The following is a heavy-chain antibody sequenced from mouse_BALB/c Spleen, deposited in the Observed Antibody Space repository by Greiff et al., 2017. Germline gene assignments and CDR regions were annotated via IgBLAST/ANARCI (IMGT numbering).Heavy chain of an antibody. CDR3: ARASGYYAMDY. J-gene: IGHJ4*01. CDR2: IRNKANGYTT. Sequence: EVKLVESGGGLVQPGGSLRLSCATSGFTFTDYYMSWVRQPPGKALEWLGFIRNKANGYTTEYSASVKGRFTISRDNSQSILYLQMNTLRAEDSATYYCARASGYYAMDYWGQGTSVTVSS. CDR1: GFTFTDYY. D-gene: IGHD3-1*01. V-gene: IGHV7-3*02.